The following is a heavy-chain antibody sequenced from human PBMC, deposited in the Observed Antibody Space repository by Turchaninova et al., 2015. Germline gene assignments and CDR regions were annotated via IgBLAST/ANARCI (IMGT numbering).Heavy chain of an antibody. Sequence: QLQLQESGPGLVQPSETLSLTCTVSGGSISSSSSYWGWIRQPPGKGPEWLGSISYSGSTYYHPSLKSRVTIAVDTSKNQFSRKLSSVTAADTAVEYCATHRLHGWFDPWGQGTLVTVSS. CDR3: ATHRLHGWFDP. J-gene: IGHJ5*02. V-gene: IGHV4-39*01. D-gene: IGHD4-11*01. CDR1: GGSISSSSSY. CDR2: ISYSGST.